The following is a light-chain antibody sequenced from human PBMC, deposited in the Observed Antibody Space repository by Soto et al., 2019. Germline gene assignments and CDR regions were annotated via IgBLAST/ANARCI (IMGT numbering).Light chain of an antibody. CDR1: NIGSKS. CDR3: QVWDSSSDHPLYV. V-gene: IGLV3-21*02. J-gene: IGLJ1*01. Sequence: SYELTRPPSVSVAPGQTARITCGGNNIGSKSVHWYQQKPGQAPVLVVYGDSDRPSGIPERFSGSNSGNTATLTISRVEAGDEADYYCQVWDSSSDHPLYVFGTGTKVTVL. CDR2: GDS.